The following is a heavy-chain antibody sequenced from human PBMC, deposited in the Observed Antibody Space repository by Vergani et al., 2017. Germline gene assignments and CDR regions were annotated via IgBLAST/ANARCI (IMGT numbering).Heavy chain of an antibody. J-gene: IGHJ5*02. D-gene: IGHD2-21*01. V-gene: IGHV4-4*07. CDR3: ARGNCGVNCPKYNWLAP. Sequence: QVHLQESGPGVVKPSDTLSLTCTVSGGSMSDFYWTWIRQPAGRGLEWIGRIYPNGNGNYNESLRGRLTMSIDTSRSQFSLSLSSVTAADTAVYYCARGNCGVNCPKYNWLAPWGRGILVTVSS. CDR2: IYPNGNG. CDR1: GGSMSDFY.